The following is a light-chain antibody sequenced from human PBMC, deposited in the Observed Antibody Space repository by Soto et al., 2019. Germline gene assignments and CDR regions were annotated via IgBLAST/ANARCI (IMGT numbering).Light chain of an antibody. CDR2: GAS. V-gene: IGKV3-20*01. CDR1: QSVSSSY. CDR3: QQYGSSPPRYT. Sequence: EIVLTQSSGTLSLSPGERATLSCRASQSVSSSYLAWYQQKPGQAPRLLIYGASSRATGIPDRFSGSGSGTDFTLTISRLEPEDFAVYYCQQYGSSPPRYTFGQGTKQEIK. J-gene: IGKJ2*01.